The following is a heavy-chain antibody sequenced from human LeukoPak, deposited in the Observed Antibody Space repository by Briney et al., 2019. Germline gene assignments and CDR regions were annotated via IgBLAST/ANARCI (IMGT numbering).Heavy chain of an antibody. D-gene: IGHD6-13*01. J-gene: IGHJ4*02. CDR3: ARGGSAAKYYFDS. Sequence: LETLSLTCTVSNDSISPLYWGWIRQPPGKGLEFIGYIFYSGTTNFNPSLKSRVTLSVDTSKNQFSLRLNSVTAADTAVYYCARGGSAAKYYFDSWGQGTLVTVSS. CDR1: NDSISPLY. CDR2: IFYSGTT. V-gene: IGHV4-59*11.